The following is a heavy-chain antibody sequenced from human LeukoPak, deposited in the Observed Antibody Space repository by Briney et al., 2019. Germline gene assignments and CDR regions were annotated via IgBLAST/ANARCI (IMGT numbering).Heavy chain of an antibody. CDR1: GGSISSYY. CDR3: ARETSQKGAHYMDV. V-gene: IGHV4-59*01. CDR2: IYYSGYT. D-gene: IGHD3-16*01. J-gene: IGHJ6*03. Sequence: PSETLSLTCTVSGGSISSYYWSWIRQPPGKGLKWIGNIYYSGYTTYSPSLRSRVTISVDTSKNQFSLKLSSVTAADAAVYYCARETSQKGAHYMDVWGKGTTITISS.